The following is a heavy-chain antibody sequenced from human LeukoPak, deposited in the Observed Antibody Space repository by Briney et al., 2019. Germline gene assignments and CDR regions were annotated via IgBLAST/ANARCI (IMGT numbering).Heavy chain of an antibody. J-gene: IGHJ5*02. D-gene: IGHD4-17*01. CDR1: GGSISSYY. CDR3: TRDTGTTGEVKFDP. Sequence: SETLSLTCTVSGGSISSYYWSWIRQPPGKGLEWIGYISYSGSINYDPSLKSRVTISVDTSKNQFSLNLMSVTAADTAVYYCTRDTGTTGEVKFDPWGQGTLVTVSS. CDR2: ISYSGSI. V-gene: IGHV4-59*12.